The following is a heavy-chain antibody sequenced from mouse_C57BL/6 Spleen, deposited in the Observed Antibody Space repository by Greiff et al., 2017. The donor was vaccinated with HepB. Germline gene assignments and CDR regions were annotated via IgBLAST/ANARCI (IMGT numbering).Heavy chain of an antibody. D-gene: IGHD2-3*01. J-gene: IGHJ1*03. CDR3: ARDDGYSWYFDV. V-gene: IGHV5-4*01. CDR2: ISDGGSYT. CDR1: GFTFSSYA. Sequence: EVMLVESGGGLVKPGGSLKLSCAASGFTFSSYAMSWVRQTPEKRLEWVATISDGGSYTYYPDNVKGRFTISRDNAKNNLYLQMSHLKSEDTAMYYCARDDGYSWYFDVWGTGTTVTVSS.